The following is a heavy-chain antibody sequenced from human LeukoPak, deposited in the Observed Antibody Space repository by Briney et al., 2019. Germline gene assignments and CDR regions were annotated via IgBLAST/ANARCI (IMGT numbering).Heavy chain of an antibody. Sequence: SETLSLTCTVSGYSISSGYYWGWIRQPPGKGLEWIGSIYHSGSTYYNPSLKSRVTISVDTSKNQFSLKLSSVTAADTAVYYCARDAANIAAAGYNWFDPWGQGTLVTVSS. D-gene: IGHD6-13*01. CDR3: ARDAANIAAAGYNWFDP. V-gene: IGHV4-38-2*02. CDR2: IYHSGST. J-gene: IGHJ5*02. CDR1: GYSISSGYY.